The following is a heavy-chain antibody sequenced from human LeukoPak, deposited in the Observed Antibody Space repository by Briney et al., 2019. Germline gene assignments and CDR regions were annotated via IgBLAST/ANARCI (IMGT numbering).Heavy chain of an antibody. CDR3: AREGFAL. J-gene: IGHJ3*01. D-gene: IGHD3-3*01. Sequence: GGSLRLSCAASGFTFNNYDMTWVRQAPGKGLEWVSAITGNARSTFYADSVKGRFTISRDNSMNTVYLHMNGLRAEDTAVYYCAREGFALWRQGTMVTVSS. CDR2: ITGNARST. CDR1: GFTFNNYD. V-gene: IGHV3-23*01.